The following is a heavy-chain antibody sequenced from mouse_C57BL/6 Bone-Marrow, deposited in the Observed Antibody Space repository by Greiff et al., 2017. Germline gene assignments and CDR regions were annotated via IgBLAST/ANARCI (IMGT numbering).Heavy chain of an antibody. J-gene: IGHJ2*01. D-gene: IGHD4-1*01. CDR2: IYPSDSET. CDR1: GYTFTSYW. CDR3: ARGTGTLYYFDY. V-gene: IGHV1-61*01. Sequence: QVQLQQPGAELVRPGSSVKLSCKASGYTFTSYWMDWVKQRPGQGLEWIGNIYPSDSETHYNQKFKDKATLTVDKSSITAYMQLSSLTSEDSAVYYCARGTGTLYYFDYWGQGTTLTVSS.